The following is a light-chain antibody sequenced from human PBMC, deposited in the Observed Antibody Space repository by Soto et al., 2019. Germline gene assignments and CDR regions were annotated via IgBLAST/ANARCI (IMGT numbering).Light chain of an antibody. V-gene: IGKV3-20*01. J-gene: IGKJ2*01. CDR3: QQYGSSSYT. CDR2: GAS. Sequence: EIVLTQSPGTLSLSPGERATLSCRPSQSVSSSYLAWYQQKPGQAPRLLIYGASSRATGIPDRFSGSGSGTDFTLTISRLEPEDLAVYYCQQYGSSSYTFGQGTKLEI. CDR1: QSVSSSY.